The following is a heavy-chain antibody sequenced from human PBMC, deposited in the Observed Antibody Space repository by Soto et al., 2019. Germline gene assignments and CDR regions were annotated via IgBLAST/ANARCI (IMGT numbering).Heavy chain of an antibody. J-gene: IGHJ6*02. Sequence: GGSLRLSCAASGFTFSSFHMNWVRQAPGRGLEWVAYITSSSDTIYYSDSVKGRFTISRDNGKNSLFLQMNSRRGEDTAVYYCARVVVVIPRGYYYAMDVWAQGTTVTVSS. D-gene: IGHD3-22*01. CDR1: GFTFSSFH. CDR2: ITSSSDTI. CDR3: ARVVVVIPRGYYYAMDV. V-gene: IGHV3-48*01.